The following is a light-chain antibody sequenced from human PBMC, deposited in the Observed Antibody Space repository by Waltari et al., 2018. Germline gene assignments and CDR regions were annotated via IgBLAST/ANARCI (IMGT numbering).Light chain of an antibody. V-gene: IGLV2-8*01. CDR1: SSDVGTYNY. J-gene: IGLJ3*02. CDR3: SSYTGSDMDIV. CDR2: DVT. Sequence: QSALTQPPSASGSPGQSVTISCTGTSSDVGTYNYVSWYQQHPGKAPKLMIYDVTKRHSGVPDRVSASKSGNTASLTVSGLQAEDEADYYCSSYTGSDMDIVFGGGTKLTVL.